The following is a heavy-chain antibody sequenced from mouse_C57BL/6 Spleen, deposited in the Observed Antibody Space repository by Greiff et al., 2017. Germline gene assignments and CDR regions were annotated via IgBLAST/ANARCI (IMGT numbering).Heavy chain of an antibody. CDR2: ISSGGDYI. CDR3: TRDGYYFDY. V-gene: IGHV5-9-1*02. Sequence: EVKLVESGEGLVKPGGSLKLSCAASGFTFSSYAMSWVRQTPEKRLEWVAYISSGGDYIYYGDTVKGRFTISRDNARNTLYLQMSSLKSEDTAMYYCTRDGYYFDYWGQGTTLTVSS. J-gene: IGHJ2*01. CDR1: GFTFSSYA. D-gene: IGHD2-3*01.